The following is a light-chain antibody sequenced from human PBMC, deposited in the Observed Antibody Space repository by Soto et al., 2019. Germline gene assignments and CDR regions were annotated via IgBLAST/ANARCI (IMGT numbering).Light chain of an antibody. CDR1: SGHSTYA. V-gene: IGLV4-69*01. CDR2: LNSDVSH. CDR3: QTWGTGVV. Sequence: QLVLTQSPSASASLGASVKLTCTLSSGHSTYAIAWHQQQPEKGPRYLMKLNSDVSHIKGDGIPDRFSGSSSGAERYLTISGLQSEDEAAYYCQTWGTGVVFGGGTQLTVL. J-gene: IGLJ2*01.